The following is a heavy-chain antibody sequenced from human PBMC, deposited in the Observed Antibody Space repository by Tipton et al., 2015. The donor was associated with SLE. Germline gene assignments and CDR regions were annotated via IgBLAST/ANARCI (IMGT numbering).Heavy chain of an antibody. CDR1: GFTFSSYW. Sequence: LRLSCAASGFTFSSYWMSWIRQPPGKGLEWIGEINHSGSTNYNPSLKSRVTISVDTSKNQFSLKLSSVTAADTAAYYCARGGDRDAFDIWGQGTMVTVSS. V-gene: IGHV4-34*01. CDR2: INHSGST. J-gene: IGHJ3*02. CDR3: ARGGDRDAFDI. D-gene: IGHD7-27*01.